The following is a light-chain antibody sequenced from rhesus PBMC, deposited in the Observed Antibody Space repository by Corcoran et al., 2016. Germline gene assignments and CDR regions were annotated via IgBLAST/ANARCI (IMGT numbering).Light chain of an antibody. CDR1: QGISSW. CDR2: KAS. V-gene: IGKV1-22*01. J-gene: IGKJ3*01. CDR3: QQYSSRPFT. Sequence: DIQMTQSPSSLSASVGDTVTITCRASQGISSWLAWYQQKPGKAPKLLIYKASSLQSGVPSRFSGSGSWTDFPLTISSLQSEDFATYYCQQYSSRPFTFSPGTKLDIK.